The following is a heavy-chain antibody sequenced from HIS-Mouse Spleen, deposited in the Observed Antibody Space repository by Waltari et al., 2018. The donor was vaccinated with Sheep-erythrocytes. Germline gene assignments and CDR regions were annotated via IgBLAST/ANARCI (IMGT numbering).Heavy chain of an antibody. V-gene: IGHV3-21*01. CDR3: ARVASGATFDY. CDR2: ISRSSSYI. D-gene: IGHD1-26*01. CDR1: GFTFSSYS. Sequence: EVQLVESGGGLVKPGGSLRLSCAASGFTFSSYSRNWVRQAPGKGWEWVSAISRSSSYIYYADSVKCRFTISRDNAKNSLYLQMNSLRAEDTAVYYCARVASGATFDYWCQGTLVTVSS. J-gene: IGHJ4*02.